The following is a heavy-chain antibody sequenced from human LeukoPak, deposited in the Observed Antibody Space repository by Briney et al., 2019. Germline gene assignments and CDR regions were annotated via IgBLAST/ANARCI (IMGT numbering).Heavy chain of an antibody. J-gene: IGHJ4*02. CDR3: ARDGKQHLARFYFDC. CDR2: ISSSSSSI. D-gene: IGHD1/OR15-1a*01. Sequence: GGSLRLSCAASGFTFNSYSMNWVRQAPGKGLEWVASISSSSSSIHYADSVKGRFTISRDNARNSLTLQMNGLRAEDTALYYCARDGKQHLARFYFDCWGQGALVTVSS. V-gene: IGHV3-21*04. CDR1: GFTFNSYS.